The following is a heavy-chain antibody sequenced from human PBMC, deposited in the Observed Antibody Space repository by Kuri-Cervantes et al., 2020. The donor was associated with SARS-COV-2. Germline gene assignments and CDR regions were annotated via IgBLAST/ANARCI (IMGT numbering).Heavy chain of an antibody. CDR2: IRYDGSNK. J-gene: IGHJ4*02. CDR1: GFTFSSYG. V-gene: IGHV3-30*02. Sequence: GESLKISCAASGFTFSSYGMHWVRQAPGKGLEWVAFIRYDGSNKYYADSVKGRFTISRDNSKNTLYLQMNSLRAEDTAVYYCAKDQGDDYYDNSGYYGWGVVDYWGQGTLVTVSS. D-gene: IGHD3-22*01. CDR3: AKDQGDDYYDNSGYYGWGVVDY.